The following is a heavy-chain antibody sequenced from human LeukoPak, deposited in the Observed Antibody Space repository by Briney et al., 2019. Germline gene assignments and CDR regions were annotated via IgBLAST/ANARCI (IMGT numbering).Heavy chain of an antibody. Sequence: PSQTLSLTCAVSGGSISSGGYSWSWIRQPPGKGLEWIGYIYHSGSTYYNPSLKSRVTISVDRSKNQFSLKLSSVTAADTAVYYCARYNRAARTNYFDYWGQGTLVTVSS. CDR1: GGSISSGGYS. V-gene: IGHV4-30-2*01. CDR2: IYHSGST. CDR3: ARYNRAARTNYFDY. D-gene: IGHD6-6*01. J-gene: IGHJ4*02.